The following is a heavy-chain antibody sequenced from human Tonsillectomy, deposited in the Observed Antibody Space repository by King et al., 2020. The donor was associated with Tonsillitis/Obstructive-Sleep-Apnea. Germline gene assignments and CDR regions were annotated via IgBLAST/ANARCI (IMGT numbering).Heavy chain of an antibody. J-gene: IGHJ4*02. CDR1: GGSINNYY. D-gene: IGHD3/OR15-3a*01. CDR2: IYYSGNT. CDR3: ARQGLWDWVYYFDD. Sequence: VQLQESGPGLVKSSETLSLTCTVSGGSINNYYWNWIRQPPGKGLEWIGYIYYSGNTNYNPSLKSRVTISVDTSKNQFSLKLSSVTAADTAIYYCARQGLWDWVYYFDDWGQGTLVAVSS. V-gene: IGHV4-59*08.